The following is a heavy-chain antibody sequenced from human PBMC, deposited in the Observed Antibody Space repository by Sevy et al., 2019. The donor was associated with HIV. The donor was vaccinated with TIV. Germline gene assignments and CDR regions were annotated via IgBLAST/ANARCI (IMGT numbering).Heavy chain of an antibody. CDR3: TEDERDLDAFDI. J-gene: IGHJ3*02. Sequence: GGSLRLSCATSGFTFYNYAMSWFRQAPGKGLEWIGFIRTTVNGGTAEYAASVEGRFTISSYDSRSIAYLQMNNLKTEDTAVYYCTEDERDLDAFDIWGQGTMVTVSS. CDR2: IRTTVNGGTA. V-gene: IGHV3-49*03. D-gene: IGHD2-15*01. CDR1: GFTFYNYA.